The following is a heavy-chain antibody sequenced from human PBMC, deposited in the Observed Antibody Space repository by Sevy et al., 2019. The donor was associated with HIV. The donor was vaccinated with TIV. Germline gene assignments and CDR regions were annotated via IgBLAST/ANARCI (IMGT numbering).Heavy chain of an antibody. Sequence: GGSLRLSCAASRFTFSDYYMSWIRQAPGKGLEWISYISSGSSYTNYADSVKGRFTISRDNAKNSLYLQMNRLRAEDPAVYYWERDRRNYGGQHFDYWGQGTLVTVSS. D-gene: IGHD4-17*01. CDR3: ERDRRNYGGQHFDY. J-gene: IGHJ4*02. V-gene: IGHV3-11*05. CDR2: ISSGSSYT. CDR1: RFTFSDYY.